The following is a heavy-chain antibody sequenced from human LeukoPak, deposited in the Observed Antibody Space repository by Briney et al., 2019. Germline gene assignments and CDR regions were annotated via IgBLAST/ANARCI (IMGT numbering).Heavy chain of an antibody. Sequence: SQTLSLTCTVSGGSISSGSYYWSWIRQPAGKGLEWIGRIYTSGSTNYNPSLKSRVTMSVDTSKNQFSLKLSSVTAADTAVYYCARESGTVTTVWGQGTLSPSPQ. CDR2: IYTSGST. CDR3: ARESGTVTTV. V-gene: IGHV4-61*02. J-gene: IGHJ4*02. CDR1: GGSISSGSYY. D-gene: IGHD4-17*01.